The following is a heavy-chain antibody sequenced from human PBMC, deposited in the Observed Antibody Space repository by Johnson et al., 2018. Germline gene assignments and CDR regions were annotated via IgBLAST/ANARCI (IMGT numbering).Heavy chain of an antibody. V-gene: IGHV3-23*04. CDR2: VSDRGTIT. D-gene: IGHD1-26*01. Sequence: EVQLVETGGDLVQPGGSLRLSCLASGFTFTDYAMSWVRQTPGKGLEWVSSVSDRGTITEYADSVKGRFATARDNSKNTVVLNLDSRRAEETAVYYCAGVGNSGSYWEYFQHWGQGTLVTVSS. CDR3: AGVGNSGSYWEYFQH. J-gene: IGHJ1*01. CDR1: GFTFTDYA.